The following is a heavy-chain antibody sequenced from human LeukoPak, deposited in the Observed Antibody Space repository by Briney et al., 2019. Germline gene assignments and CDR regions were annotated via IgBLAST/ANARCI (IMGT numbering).Heavy chain of an antibody. J-gene: IGHJ5*02. CDR2: MNPNSGNT. D-gene: IGHD2-15*01. Sequence: ASVKVSCKASGYTFTSYDINWVRQATGQGLEWMGWMNPNSGNTGYAQKFQGRVTMTRNTSISTAYMELSSLRSEDTAVYYCARAGRYCSGSSCYRYRFDPWGQGTLVTVSS. CDR1: GYTFTSYD. CDR3: ARAGRYCSGSSCYRYRFDP. V-gene: IGHV1-8*01.